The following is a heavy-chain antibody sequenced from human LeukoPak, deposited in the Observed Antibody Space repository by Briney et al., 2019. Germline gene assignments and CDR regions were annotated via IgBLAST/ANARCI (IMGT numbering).Heavy chain of an antibody. J-gene: IGHJ6*02. D-gene: IGHD4-17*01. CDR1: GFTFSSYG. Sequence: PGGSLRLSCAASGFTFSSYGMHWVRQAPGKGLEWVAVISYDGSNKHYADSVRGRFTTSRDNSKNTLYLEMNSLRAEDTAVYYCARDKGRGRPTPGDYYGMDVWGQGTTVTVSS. V-gene: IGHV3-30*03. CDR2: ISYDGSNK. CDR3: ARDKGRGRPTPGDYYGMDV.